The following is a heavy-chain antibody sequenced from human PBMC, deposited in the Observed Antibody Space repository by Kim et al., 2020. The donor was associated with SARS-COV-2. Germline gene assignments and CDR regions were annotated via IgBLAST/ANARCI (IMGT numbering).Heavy chain of an antibody. D-gene: IGHD3-16*01. Sequence: GGSLRLSCAASGFTYTDYYMSWIRQAPGKGLEWISCISGSGNIVRYADSVKGRFTISRDNAKNSLYLQMNSLRAEDTAVFYCARGGWGSPGVEVFDYWGQGTLVTVSS. CDR3: ARGGWGSPGVEVFDY. V-gene: IGHV3-11*01. J-gene: IGHJ4*02. CDR2: ISGSGNIV. CDR1: GFTYTDYY.